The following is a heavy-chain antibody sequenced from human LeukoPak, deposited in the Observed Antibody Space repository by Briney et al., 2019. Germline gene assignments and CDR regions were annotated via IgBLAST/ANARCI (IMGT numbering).Heavy chain of an antibody. CDR2: IRGSGGST. D-gene: IGHD6-19*01. CDR3: AKDRDSSGWYDY. V-gene: IGHV3-23*01. Sequence: GGSLRLSCPTCGLAFSNYALGWLGQARGRGLDGVSAIRGSGGSTYYADSVKGRFTISRDNSKNTLSLQMNSLSGEDTAVYYCAKDRDSSGWYDYWGQGTLVTVSS. J-gene: IGHJ4*02. CDR1: GLAFSNYA.